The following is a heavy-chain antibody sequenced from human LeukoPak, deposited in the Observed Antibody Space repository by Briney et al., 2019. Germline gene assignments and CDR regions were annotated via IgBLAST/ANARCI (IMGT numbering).Heavy chain of an antibody. CDR2: IDPSDSYT. CDR1: GYSFTSYW. V-gene: IGHV5-10-1*01. Sequence: GESLRISCKGSGYSFTSYWISWVRQMPGKGLEWMGRIDPSDSYTNDSPSFQGHVTISADKSISTAYLQWSSLKASDTAMYYCARREIYCSSNSCYYYFDYWGQGTLVTVSS. J-gene: IGHJ4*02. D-gene: IGHD2-2*01. CDR3: ARREIYCSSNSCYYYFDY.